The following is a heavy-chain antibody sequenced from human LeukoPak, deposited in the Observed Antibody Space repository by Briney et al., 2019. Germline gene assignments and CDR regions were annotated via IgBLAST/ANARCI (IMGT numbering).Heavy chain of an antibody. D-gene: IGHD1-1*01. J-gene: IGHJ3*02. CDR2: IRYDGSNK. Sequence: PGGSLRLSCAASGFTFSSYGMHWVRQAPGTGLEWVAFIRYDGSNKYYADSVKGRFTISRDNSKNTLYLQMNSLRAEDTAVYYCAKDHDWNDVPDAFDIWGQGTMVTVSS. CDR3: AKDHDWNDVPDAFDI. V-gene: IGHV3-30*02. CDR1: GFTFSSYG.